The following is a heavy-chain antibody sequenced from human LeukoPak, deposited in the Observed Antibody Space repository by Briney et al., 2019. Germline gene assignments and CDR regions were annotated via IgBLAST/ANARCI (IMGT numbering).Heavy chain of an antibody. CDR1: GYTFTSYY. V-gene: IGHV1-2*02. D-gene: IGHD3-16*02. J-gene: IGHJ4*02. CDR2: INPNSGGT. CDR3: ARAFGGVIVLGY. Sequence: ASVKVSCKASGYTFTSYYMHWVRQAPGQGLEGMGWINPNSGGTNYAQKFQGRVTMTRDTSISTAYMELSRLRSDDTAVYYCARAFGGVIVLGYWGQGILVTVSS.